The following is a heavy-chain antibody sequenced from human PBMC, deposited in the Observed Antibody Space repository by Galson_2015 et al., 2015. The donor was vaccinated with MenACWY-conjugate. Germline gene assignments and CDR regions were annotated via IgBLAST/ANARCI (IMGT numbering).Heavy chain of an antibody. Sequence: SLRLSCASSGFTFSMYAMSWVRQAPGKGLHWVSAISGSGGNTYYADSVKGRFTISRDNSKNTLYLQMNSLRAEDTAIYYCAKSVGRGYNCGTNFDSWVQGTLVTVSS. CDR3: AKSVGRGYNCGTNFDS. CDR2: ISGSGGNT. J-gene: IGHJ4*02. V-gene: IGHV3-23*01. D-gene: IGHD5-18*01. CDR1: GFTFSMYA.